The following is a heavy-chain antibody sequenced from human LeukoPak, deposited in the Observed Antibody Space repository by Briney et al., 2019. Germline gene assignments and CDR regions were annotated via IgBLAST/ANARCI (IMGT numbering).Heavy chain of an antibody. CDR3: AKDTAIVPSWFDP. V-gene: IGHV3-23*01. D-gene: IGHD2-21*02. CDR1: GFSFSSYA. CDR2: ISGNGGRT. J-gene: IGHJ5*02. Sequence: GGSLRLSCAASGFSFSSYAMSWVRQAPGKWLEWVSSISGNGGRTYSSDSVKGRFTISRDNSKNTLYLQMNSLRAEDTSVYYCAKDTAIVPSWFDPWGQGTLVTVSS.